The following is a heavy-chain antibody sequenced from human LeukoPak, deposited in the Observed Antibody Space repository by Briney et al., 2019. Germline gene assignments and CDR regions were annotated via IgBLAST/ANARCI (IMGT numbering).Heavy chain of an antibody. CDR1: AYAFTSNG. CDR2: ISAYNGNI. J-gene: IGHJ5*02. D-gene: IGHD2-15*01. Sequence: ASVKVSCKASAYAFTSNGISWVRQAPGQGLEWMGWISAYNGNINYAQKFQGRVTMTTDTSTSTAHMELRSLRSDDTAVYYCVREADQDCSGGSCYRSSGNWLDPWGQGTLVTVSS. CDR3: VREADQDCSGGSCYRSSGNWLDP. V-gene: IGHV1-18*04.